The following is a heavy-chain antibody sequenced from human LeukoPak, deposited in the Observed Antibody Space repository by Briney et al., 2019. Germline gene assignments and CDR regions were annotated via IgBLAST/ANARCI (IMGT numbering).Heavy chain of an antibody. J-gene: IGHJ4*02. CDR2: IKQDGSEK. CDR1: GFTFSSYW. CDR3: AREGTKYSSSSASF. D-gene: IGHD6-13*01. V-gene: IGHV3-7*01. Sequence: GGSLRLSCAASGFTFSSYWMSWVRQAPGQGLEWVANIKQDGSEKYYVDSVKGRFTISRDNAKSSLYLQMNSLRAEDTAVYYCAREGTKYSSSSASFWGQGTLVTVSS.